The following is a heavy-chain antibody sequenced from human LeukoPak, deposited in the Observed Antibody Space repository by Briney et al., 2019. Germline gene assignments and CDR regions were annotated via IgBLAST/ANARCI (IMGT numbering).Heavy chain of an antibody. J-gene: IGHJ4*02. CDR1: GGSISSGGYY. CDR2: IYYSGST. Sequence: SETLSLTCTVSGGSISSGGYYWSWIRQHPGKGLEWIGYIYYSGSTYYNPSLKSRVTISVDTSKNQFSLKLSSATAADTAVYYCARLEKNGGLDYWGQGTLVTVSS. D-gene: IGHD4-23*01. CDR3: ARLEKNGGLDY. V-gene: IGHV4-31*03.